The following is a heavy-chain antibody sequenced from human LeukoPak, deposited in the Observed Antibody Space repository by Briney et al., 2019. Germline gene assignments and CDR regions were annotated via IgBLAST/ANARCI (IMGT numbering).Heavy chain of an antibody. V-gene: IGHV4-4*07. CDR1: GGSISNYY. CDR3: ARGLGLDP. Sequence: SETLSLACTVSGGSISNYYWSWSRQPAGKGLEWIGRINPSGSTNYNPSLKTRVTMSVDTSKTQFSLKVRSVTAADTAVYYCARGLGLDPWGQGTLVTVSS. CDR2: INPSGST. J-gene: IGHJ5*02.